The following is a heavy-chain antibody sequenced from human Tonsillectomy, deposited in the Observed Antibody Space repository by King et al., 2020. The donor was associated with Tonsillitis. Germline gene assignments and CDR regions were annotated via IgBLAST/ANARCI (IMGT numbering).Heavy chain of an antibody. D-gene: IGHD6-6*01. CDR3: ARLLFEYSSSFFDY. CDR2: IKQDGSEK. J-gene: IGHJ4*02. Sequence: VQLVESGGGLVQPGGSLRLSCAASGFTFSSYWMSWVRQAPGKGLEWVANIKQDGSEKYYVDSVKGRFTISRDNAKNSLYLQMNSLRAEDTAVYYCARLLFEYSSSFFDYWGQGTLVTVSS. CDR1: GFTFSSYW. V-gene: IGHV3-7*03.